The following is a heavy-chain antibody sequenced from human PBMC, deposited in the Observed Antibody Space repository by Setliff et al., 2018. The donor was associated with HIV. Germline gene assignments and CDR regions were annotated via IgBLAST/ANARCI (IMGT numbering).Heavy chain of an antibody. J-gene: IGHJ4*02. CDR3: TGDITEGFFLERASEY. Sequence: SESLSLTCTVSGTSIRSRFWSWIRQPPGKGLEWIGTIYYSGNTNYNPSLKSRVTISVDTSKNQFSLQLSSVTAADTAVYYCTGDITEGFFLERASEYWGQGSLVTVSS. V-gene: IGHV4-59*11. CDR1: GTSIRSRF. CDR2: IYYSGNT. D-gene: IGHD3-3*01.